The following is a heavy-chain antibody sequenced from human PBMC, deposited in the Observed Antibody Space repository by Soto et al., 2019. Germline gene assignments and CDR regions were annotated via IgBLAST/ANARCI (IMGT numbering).Heavy chain of an antibody. CDR2: INAGNGNT. CDR3: ARDSPLAVAHNWFDP. J-gene: IGHJ5*02. V-gene: IGHV1-3*01. CDR1: GYTFTSYA. D-gene: IGHD6-19*01. Sequence: ASVKVSCKASGYTFTSYAMHCVLQSPGQRLEWMGWINAGNGNTKYSQKFQGRVTITRDTSASTAYMELSSLRSEDTAVYYCARDSPLAVAHNWFDPWGQGTLVTVSS.